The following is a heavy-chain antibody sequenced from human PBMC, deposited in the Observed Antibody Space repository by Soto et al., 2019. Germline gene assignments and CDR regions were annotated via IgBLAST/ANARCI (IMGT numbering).Heavy chain of an antibody. D-gene: IGHD6-19*01. Sequence: SETLSLTCAVYGGSFSGYYWSWIRQPPGKGLEWIGEINHSGSTNYNPPLKSRVTISVDTPKNQFSLKLSSGTAADTAVYYCARGRGDSSGWYYFDYWGQGTLVTVSS. V-gene: IGHV4-34*01. CDR2: INHSGST. CDR3: ARGRGDSSGWYYFDY. CDR1: GGSFSGYY. J-gene: IGHJ4*02.